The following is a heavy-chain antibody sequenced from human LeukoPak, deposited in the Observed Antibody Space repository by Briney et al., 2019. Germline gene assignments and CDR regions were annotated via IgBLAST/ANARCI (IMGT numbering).Heavy chain of an antibody. V-gene: IGHV3-23*01. CDR2: ISGSGGST. J-gene: IGHJ4*02. Sequence: PGGSLRLSCAASGFTFSSYAMSWVRQAPGKGLEGVSAISGSGGSTYYADSVKGRFTISRDNSKNTLYLQMNSLRAEDTAVYYCAKQRRDGYISWIWGQGTLVTVSS. CDR1: GFTFSSYA. CDR3: AKQRRDGYISWI. D-gene: IGHD5-24*01.